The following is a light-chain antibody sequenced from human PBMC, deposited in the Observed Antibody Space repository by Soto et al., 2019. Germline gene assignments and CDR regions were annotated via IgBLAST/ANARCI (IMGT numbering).Light chain of an antibody. CDR3: VSFTTSRSYV. J-gene: IGLJ1*01. V-gene: IGLV2-14*03. CDR2: DII. Sequence: QSALTQPVSVSGSPGQSITISCTGTSSDVGAYIFVSWYQQHPGKAPKLMIYDIINRPSGVSNRFSGSKSGNTASLAISGLQAEDEADYYCVSFTTSRSYVFXTGTKVTVL. CDR1: SSDVGAYIF.